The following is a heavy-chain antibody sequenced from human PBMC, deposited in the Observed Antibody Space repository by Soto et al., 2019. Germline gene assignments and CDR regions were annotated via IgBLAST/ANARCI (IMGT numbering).Heavy chain of an antibody. D-gene: IGHD2-15*01. V-gene: IGHV3-23*01. Sequence: EVQLLESGGDLVQPGGSLRLSCAASGFTFSSYVMSWVRQAPGKGLEWVSTISPGGGSTYYADSVEGRFTISRDNSKSTLHLQLNSLRDDDTAVYYCAKDRGSGDQGRVRFDPWGQGTLVTVSS. CDR1: GFTFSSYV. CDR3: AKDRGSGDQGRVRFDP. J-gene: IGHJ5*02. CDR2: ISPGGGST.